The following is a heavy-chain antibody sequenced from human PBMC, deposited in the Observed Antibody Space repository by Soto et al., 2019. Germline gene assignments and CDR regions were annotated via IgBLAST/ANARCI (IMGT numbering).Heavy chain of an antibody. Sequence: EASVKVSCKASGYTFTSYGISWVRQAPGQGLEWMGWISAYNGNTNYAQKLQGRVTMTTDTSTSTAYMELRSLRSDDTAVYYCARDDRVTIFGVTFRSGLVDYWGQGALVTVSS. CDR2: ISAYNGNT. D-gene: IGHD3-3*01. J-gene: IGHJ4*02. CDR3: ARDDRVTIFGVTFRSGLVDY. CDR1: GYTFTSYG. V-gene: IGHV1-18*04.